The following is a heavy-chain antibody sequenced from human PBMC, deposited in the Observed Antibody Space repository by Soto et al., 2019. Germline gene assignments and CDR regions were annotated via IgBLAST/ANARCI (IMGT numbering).Heavy chain of an antibody. CDR1: GFTFGDYA. Sequence: LRLSCTASGFTFGDYAMSWFRQAPGKGLEWVGFIRSKAYGGTTEYAASVKGRFTISRDDSKSIAYLQMNSLKTEDTAVYYCTRVAMVRGVPYRYYGMDVWGQGTTVTVSS. CDR2: IRSKAYGGTT. CDR3: TRVAMVRGVPYRYYGMDV. J-gene: IGHJ6*02. V-gene: IGHV3-49*03. D-gene: IGHD3-10*01.